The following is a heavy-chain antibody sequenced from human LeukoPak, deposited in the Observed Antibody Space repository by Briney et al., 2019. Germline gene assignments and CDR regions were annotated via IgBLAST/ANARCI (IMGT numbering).Heavy chain of an antibody. V-gene: IGHV3-11*01. CDR1: GIRLNDHY. D-gene: IGHD2-8*01. J-gene: IGHJ4*02. Sequence: GALELSCSAPGIRLNDHYMNWIRPAPGKGLEWLSYINSSGRTITYADSVKGRFTISRDNRKKSLWLQMNSLRTDDKAVYYCARTKSEPTYGQHHGLDNWGQGTLVTVS. CDR2: INSSGRTI. CDR3: ARTKSEPTYGQHHGLDN.